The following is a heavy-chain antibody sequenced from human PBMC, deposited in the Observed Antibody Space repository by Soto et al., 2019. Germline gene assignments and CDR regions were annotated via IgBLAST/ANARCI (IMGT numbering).Heavy chain of an antibody. CDR2: IIPIFGTA. J-gene: IGHJ4*02. D-gene: IGHD3-9*01. V-gene: IGHV1-69*13. CDR3: AREPYDILTGYPIFRYFVY. CDR1: GGTFSSYA. Sequence: SVKVSCKASGGTFSSYAISWVRQAPGQGLEWMGGIIPIFGTANYAQKFQGRVTITADESTSTAYMELSSLRSEDTAVYYCAREPYDILTGYPIFRYFVYWGQGTLVTVSS.